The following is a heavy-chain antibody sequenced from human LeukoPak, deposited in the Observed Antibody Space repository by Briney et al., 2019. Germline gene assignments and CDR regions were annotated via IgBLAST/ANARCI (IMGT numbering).Heavy chain of an antibody. V-gene: IGHV3-7*01. D-gene: IGHD6-19*01. J-gene: IGHJ4*02. Sequence: SGGSLRLSCAASGFTFSSYWMSWVRQAPGKWLEWVANIKQDGSEKYYVDSVKGRFTISSDNAKNSLYLQMNSLRAEDTAVYYCARDPPYSSGWYGGDYFDYWGQGTLVTVSS. CDR3: ARDPPYSSGWYGGDYFDY. CDR2: IKQDGSEK. CDR1: GFTFSSYW.